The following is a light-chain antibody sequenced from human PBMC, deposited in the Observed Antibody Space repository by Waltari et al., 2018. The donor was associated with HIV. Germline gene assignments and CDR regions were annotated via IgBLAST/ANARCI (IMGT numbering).Light chain of an antibody. CDR3: SSYTSSSTLGYV. CDR1: SSDVGGYNY. Sequence: QSALTQPASVSGSPGQSITISCTGTSSDVGGYNYVSWYQQHPGKAPKLMIYDVSNRPSGVPNRFSGSKPVNSASLTISGLQAEDEAYYYCSSYTSSSTLGYVFGTGTKVTVL. CDR2: DVS. J-gene: IGLJ1*01. V-gene: IGLV2-14*03.